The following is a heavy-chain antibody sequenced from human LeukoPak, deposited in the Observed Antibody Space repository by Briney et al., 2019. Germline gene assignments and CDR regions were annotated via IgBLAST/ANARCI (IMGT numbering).Heavy chain of an antibody. V-gene: IGHV3-48*03. Sequence: PGGSLRLSCAASGFTFSSYEMNWVRQAPGKGLEWVSYISSSGSTIYYADSVKGRFTISRDNSKNTLYLQMNSLRADDTAVYYCAKGAAIGIYANFDYWGQGTLVTVSS. D-gene: IGHD6-13*01. J-gene: IGHJ4*02. CDR2: ISSSGSTI. CDR3: AKGAAIGIYANFDY. CDR1: GFTFSSYE.